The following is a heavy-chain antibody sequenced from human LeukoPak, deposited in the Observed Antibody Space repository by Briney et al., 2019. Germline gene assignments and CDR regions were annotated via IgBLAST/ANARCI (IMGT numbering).Heavy chain of an antibody. CDR3: ARFWGSTTNDSPPNWLDP. Sequence: ASVKVSCKASGYTFTGYYMHWVRQAPGQGLEWMGWINPNSGGTNYAQKFQGRVTMTRDTSISTAYMELSRLRSDDTAVYYCARFWGSTTNDSPPNWLDPWGQGTLVTVSS. CDR1: GYTFTGYY. J-gene: IGHJ5*02. V-gene: IGHV1-2*02. D-gene: IGHD3-16*01. CDR2: INPNSGGT.